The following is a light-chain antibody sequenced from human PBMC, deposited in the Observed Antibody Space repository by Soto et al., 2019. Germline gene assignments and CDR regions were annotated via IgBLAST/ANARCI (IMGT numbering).Light chain of an antibody. J-gene: IGLJ1*01. V-gene: IGLV2-8*01. Sequence: SALTQPPSASGSPGQSVTISCTGTSSDVGGYNYVSWYQQHPGKAPKLMIYEVSKRPSGVPDRFSGSKSGNTASLTFSGLQAEDEADYYCSSYAGSNMGVFGTGTKVTVL. CDR3: SSYAGSNMGV. CDR2: EVS. CDR1: SSDVGGYNY.